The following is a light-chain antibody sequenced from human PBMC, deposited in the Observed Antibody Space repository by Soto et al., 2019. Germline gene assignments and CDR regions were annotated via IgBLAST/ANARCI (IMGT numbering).Light chain of an antibody. J-gene: IGLJ2*01. V-gene: IGLV2-8*01. Sequence: QSVLTQPPSASGSPGQSVTISCTGTSTDIGTYDYVSWYQQHPGQATKLILYEVTKRPAGVPDRFSGSKSGTTASLTVSGLQAEDEADYYCFSYGGSNNVFGVGTKLAVL. CDR3: FSYGGSNNV. CDR1: STDIGTYDY. CDR2: EVT.